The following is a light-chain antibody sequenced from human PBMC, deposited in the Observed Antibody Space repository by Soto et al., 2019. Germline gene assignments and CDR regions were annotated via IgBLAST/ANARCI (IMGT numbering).Light chain of an antibody. CDR1: QSVGRH. J-gene: IGKJ4*01. CDR2: GAS. CDR3: QQYYNWLT. V-gene: IGKV3-15*01. Sequence: EIVMTHAPATLCLSPAERAIPSCRARQSVGRHLVWYQHKPGQAPRLLIYGASNRATGIAARFSGSGSGTEFTLTISSLQSEDFAVYYCQQYYNWLTFGGGTKVDIK.